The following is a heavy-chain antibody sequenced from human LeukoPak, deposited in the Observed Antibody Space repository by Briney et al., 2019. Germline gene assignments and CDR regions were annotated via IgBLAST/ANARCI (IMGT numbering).Heavy chain of an antibody. D-gene: IGHD4/OR15-4a*01. Sequence: GGSLRLSCAASGFTFSGYEMNWVRQAPGKGLGWVSYINSGGSTIYYADSVKGRFTISRDNAKNSLYLQMNSLRADDTAVYYCARGGAHDYWGQGTLVTVSS. J-gene: IGHJ4*02. CDR1: GFTFSGYE. V-gene: IGHV3-48*03. CDR2: INSGGSTI. CDR3: ARGGAHDY.